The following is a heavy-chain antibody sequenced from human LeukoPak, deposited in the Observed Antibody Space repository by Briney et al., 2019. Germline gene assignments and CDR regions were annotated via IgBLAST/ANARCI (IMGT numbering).Heavy chain of an antibody. V-gene: IGHV3-7*03. Sequence: GGSLRLSCAASGFTFRSYWMSWVRQAPGKGLEWVAIINPDGSEKKYVDSVKGRFTISRDNAKTSLYLQMNSLRAENTALYYCAKDLGPGSMATSPGFDYWGQGTLVTVSS. CDR3: AKDLGPGSMATSPGFDY. CDR1: GFTFRSYW. CDR2: INPDGSEK. D-gene: IGHD5-24*01. J-gene: IGHJ4*02.